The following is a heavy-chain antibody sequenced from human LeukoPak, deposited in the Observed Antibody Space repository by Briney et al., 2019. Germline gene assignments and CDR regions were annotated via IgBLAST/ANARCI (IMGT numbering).Heavy chain of an antibody. J-gene: IGHJ4*02. CDR1: GGSISSGGYS. CDR3: ATRYGSGSYLVY. V-gene: IGHV4-30-2*01. CDR2: IYHSGST. Sequence: SETLSLTCAVSGGSISSGGYSWGWIRQPPGKGLEWIGYIYHSGSTYYNPSLKSRVTISVDRSKNQFSLKLSSVTAADTAVYYCATRYGSGSYLVYWGQGTLVTVSS. D-gene: IGHD3-10*01.